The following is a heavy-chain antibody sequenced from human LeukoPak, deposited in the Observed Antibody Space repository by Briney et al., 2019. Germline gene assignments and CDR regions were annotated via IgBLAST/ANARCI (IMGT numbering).Heavy chain of an antibody. CDR1: GFTFRTYD. CDR3: ATAHQFSFQA. V-gene: IGHV3-23*01. CDR2: LIWTSDTA. J-gene: IGHJ1*01. Sequence: GGSLRLSCAASGFTFRTYDMTWVRQAPGQGLQWVSLIWTSDTAFYADSVKGRVTIYRDNSANTLYLQMNSLGVEDTAVYYCATAHQFSFQAWGLGTVVTVSS. D-gene: IGHD2-2*01.